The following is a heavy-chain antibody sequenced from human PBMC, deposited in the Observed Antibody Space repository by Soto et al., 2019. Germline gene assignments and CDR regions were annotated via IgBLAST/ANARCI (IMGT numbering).Heavy chain of an antibody. J-gene: IGHJ1*01. Sequence: GGSLRLSCAASGFTFSSDWMHWVRQAPGKGLEWIGRIRSKSNKYATAYAASVKGRFTISRDDSKNTAYLQVNSLKAEDTAVYYCTTGYDSLQHWGQGTLVTVSS. CDR3: TTGYDSLQH. D-gene: IGHD3-22*01. CDR1: GFTFSSDW. V-gene: IGHV3-73*01. CDR2: IRSKSNKYAT.